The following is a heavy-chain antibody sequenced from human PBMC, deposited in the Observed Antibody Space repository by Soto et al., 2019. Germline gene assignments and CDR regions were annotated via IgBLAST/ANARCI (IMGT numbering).Heavy chain of an antibody. V-gene: IGHV5-51*01. Sequence: GESLKISCKGSGYSFTSYWIGWVRQMPGKGLEWMGIIYPGDSDTRYSPSFQGQVTISADKSISTAYLQWSSLQASDTAMYYCPRHVSSLHYSSGWYEDYWGQGTLVTVSS. J-gene: IGHJ4*02. CDR2: IYPGDSDT. CDR1: GYSFTSYW. CDR3: PRHVSSLHYSSGWYEDY. D-gene: IGHD6-19*01.